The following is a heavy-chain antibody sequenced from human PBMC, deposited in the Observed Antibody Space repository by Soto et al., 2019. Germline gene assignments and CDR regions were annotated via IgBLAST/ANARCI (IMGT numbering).Heavy chain of an antibody. CDR1: GGSISSGGYY. V-gene: IGHV4-31*03. D-gene: IGHD2-2*02. CDR2: IYYSGST. Sequence: SETLSLTCTVSGGSISSGGYYWSWIRQHPGKGLEWIGYIYYSGSTYYNPSLKSRVTISVDTSKNQFSLKLSSVTAADTAVYNCARDIRNAFDIWGQGTMVTVSS. CDR3: ARDIRNAFDI. J-gene: IGHJ3*02.